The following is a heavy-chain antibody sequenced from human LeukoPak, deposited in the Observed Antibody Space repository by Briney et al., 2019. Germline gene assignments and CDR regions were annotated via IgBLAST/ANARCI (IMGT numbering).Heavy chain of an antibody. D-gene: IGHD1-1*01. J-gene: IGHJ4*02. V-gene: IGHV3-23*01. Sequence: SGGSLRLSCAASGFSFGSHAMSWVRQAPGKGLEWVSDIRSDGVTTYYADSVKGRFTISRDNSKNTLYLQMNSLRAEDTAVYYCAKAQEGLEPYDYWGQGTLVTVSS. CDR2: IRSDGVTT. CDR3: AKAQEGLEPYDY. CDR1: GFSFGSHA.